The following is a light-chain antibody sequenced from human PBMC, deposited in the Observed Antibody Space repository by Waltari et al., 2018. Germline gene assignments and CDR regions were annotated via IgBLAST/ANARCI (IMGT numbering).Light chain of an antibody. J-gene: IGKJ4*01. CDR2: KAS. CDR1: HRVKNN. Sequence: DIQMTQSPSTLSASVGDRVTITCRASHRVKNNLAWYQQKPGKAPKVLIHKASRLESGVPSRFSGSGFVTEFILSISSLQPDDFATYYCQEYDSLPVTFGGGTKVEIK. CDR3: QEYDSLPVT. V-gene: IGKV1-5*03.